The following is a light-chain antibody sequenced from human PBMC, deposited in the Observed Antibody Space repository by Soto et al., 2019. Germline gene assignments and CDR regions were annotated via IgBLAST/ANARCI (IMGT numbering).Light chain of an antibody. Sequence: DIQMTQSPPTLSASVGDRVSMTCRASQNINKRLAWYQQKPGKAPKFLISDASNLESGVPSRFSGSGSRSEFTLTINGLQPDDTATYYCQQYISYWTFGQGTKVEIK. J-gene: IGKJ1*01. CDR1: QNINKR. CDR3: QQYISYWT. CDR2: DAS. V-gene: IGKV1-5*01.